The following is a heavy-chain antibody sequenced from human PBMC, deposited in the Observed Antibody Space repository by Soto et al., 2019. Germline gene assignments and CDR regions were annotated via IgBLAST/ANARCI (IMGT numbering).Heavy chain of an antibody. D-gene: IGHD3-10*01. V-gene: IGHV1-69*01. Sequence: ASVKVSCKASGGTFSSYAISWVRQAPGQGLEWMGGIIPIFGTANYAQKFQGRVTITADESTSTAYMELRSLRSDDTAVYYCARDIYGSGSYPNYYGMDVWGQGTTVTVSS. CDR3: ARDIYGSGSYPNYYGMDV. CDR1: GGTFSSYA. CDR2: IIPIFGTA. J-gene: IGHJ6*02.